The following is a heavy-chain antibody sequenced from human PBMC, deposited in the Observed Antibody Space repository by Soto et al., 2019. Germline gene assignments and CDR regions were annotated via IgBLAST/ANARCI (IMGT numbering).Heavy chain of an antibody. J-gene: IGHJ6*02. CDR2: IIPIFGTA. CDR3: ARSPYLTASGYYYYGMDV. D-gene: IGHD3-9*01. Sequence: ASVKVSCKASGGTFSSYAISWVRQAPGQGLEWMGGIIPIFGTANYAQKFQGRVTITADESTSTAYMELSSLRSEDTAVYYCARSPYLTASGYYYYGMDVWGQGTTVTVSS. V-gene: IGHV1-69*13. CDR1: GGTFSSYA.